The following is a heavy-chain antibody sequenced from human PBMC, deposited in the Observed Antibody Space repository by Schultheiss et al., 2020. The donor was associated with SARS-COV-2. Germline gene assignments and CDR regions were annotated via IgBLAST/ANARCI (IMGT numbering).Heavy chain of an antibody. CDR3: ARAEYNWNAGDY. V-gene: IGHV3-74*01. CDR1: GFTFSSYW. D-gene: IGHD1-1*01. J-gene: IGHJ4*02. CDR2: INADGSST. Sequence: GGSLRLSCAASGFTFSSYWMHWVRQPPGKGLVWVARINADGSSTNYADSVKGRFSISRDNAKNTLYLQMNSLRAEDTAVYYCARAEYNWNAGDYWGQGTLVTVSS.